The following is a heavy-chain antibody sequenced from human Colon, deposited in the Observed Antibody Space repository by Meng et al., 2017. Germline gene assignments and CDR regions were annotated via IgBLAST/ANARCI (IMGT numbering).Heavy chain of an antibody. CDR2: IFYTGST. CDR1: GGSVSSGGYY. CDR3: ARDVGAGVAHFYD. D-gene: IGHD3-22*01. V-gene: IGHV4-31*03. Sequence: QVQLQESGPGLVKPSQTLSLTCTVSGGSVSSGGYYWSWIRQRPGKGLEYIGYIFYTGSTYYSPSLKSRLTFSLDTSKNEFSLKLDFATAADTAVYYCARDVGAGVAHFYDWGQGSLVTVS. J-gene: IGHJ4*02.